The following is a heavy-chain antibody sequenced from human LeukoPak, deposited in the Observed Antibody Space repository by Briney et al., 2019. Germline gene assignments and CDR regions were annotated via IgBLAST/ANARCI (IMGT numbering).Heavy chain of an antibody. CDR3: ARLCSGGSCYVAGGRY. CDR2: ISYDGSNK. CDR1: GFTFSSYG. Sequence: GGSLRLSCAASGFTFSSYGMHWVRQAPGKGLEWVAVISYDGSNKYYADSVKGRFTISRDNSKNTLYLQMNSLRAEDTAVYYCARLCSGGSCYVAGGRYWGQGTLVTVSS. D-gene: IGHD2-15*01. V-gene: IGHV3-30*03. J-gene: IGHJ4*02.